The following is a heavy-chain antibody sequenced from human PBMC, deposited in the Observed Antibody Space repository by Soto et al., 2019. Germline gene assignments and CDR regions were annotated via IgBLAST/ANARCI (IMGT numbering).Heavy chain of an antibody. D-gene: IGHD2-2*01. Sequence: GGSLRLSCAASGFTFDDYAMHWVRQAPGKGLEWVSGISWNSGSIGYADSVKGRFTISRDNAKNSLYLQMNSLRAEDTALYYCAKEGVPAASNYYYYYMDVWGKGTTVTVSS. CDR3: AKEGVPAASNYYYYYMDV. CDR2: ISWNSGSI. V-gene: IGHV3-9*01. CDR1: GFTFDDYA. J-gene: IGHJ6*03.